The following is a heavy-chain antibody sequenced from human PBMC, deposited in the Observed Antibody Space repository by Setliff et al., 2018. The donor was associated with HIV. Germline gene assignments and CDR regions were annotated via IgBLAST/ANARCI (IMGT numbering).Heavy chain of an antibody. J-gene: IGHJ4*02. V-gene: IGHV4-38-2*01. CDR3: ARGVPLLPPHY. CDR2: IYHSGST. D-gene: IGHD2-21*02. CDR1: GYSLSSDYY. Sequence: SETLSLTCAVSGYSLSSDYYWGWIRQPPGKGLEWIASIYHSGSTYYNPSLKSRVIISVDTSKNQSSLRLHSVTAADTAVYYCARGVPLLPPHYWGQGTLVTVSS.